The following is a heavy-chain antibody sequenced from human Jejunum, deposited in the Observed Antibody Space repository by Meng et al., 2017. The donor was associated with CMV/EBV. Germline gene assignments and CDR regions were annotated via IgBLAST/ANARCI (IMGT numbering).Heavy chain of an antibody. CDR2: IIPLHGRT. Sequence: SCKTAGDTFSDYSINWVRQAPGQGLEWMGVIIPLHGRTDYAQKFQGRVTFVADRSTLTVYMELSDLRSEDTAVYYCARGEGSLDYWGQGTLGTVSS. CDR3: ARGEGSLDY. CDR1: GDTFSDYS. V-gene: IGHV1-69*08. J-gene: IGHJ4*02.